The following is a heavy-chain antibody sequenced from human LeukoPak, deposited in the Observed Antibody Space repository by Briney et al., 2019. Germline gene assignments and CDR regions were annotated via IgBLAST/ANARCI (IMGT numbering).Heavy chain of an antibody. Sequence: PIFGTANSAQKFQGRVTITADESTSTAYMELSSLRSEDTAVYYCASLYDSSGYYYSEAFDYWGQGTLVTVSS. D-gene: IGHD3-22*01. CDR2: PIFGTA. J-gene: IGHJ4*02. CDR3: ASLYDSSGYYYSEAFDY. V-gene: IGHV1-69*01.